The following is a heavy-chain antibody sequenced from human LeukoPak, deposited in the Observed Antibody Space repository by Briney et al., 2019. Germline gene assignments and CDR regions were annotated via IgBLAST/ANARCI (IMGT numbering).Heavy chain of an antibody. J-gene: IGHJ5*02. D-gene: IGHD3-10*01. CDR2: INHSGST. V-gene: IGHV4-34*01. CDR1: GGSFSGYY. Sequence: SETLSLTCAVYGGSFSGYYWSWIRQPPGKGLEGIGEINHSGSTNDNPSLKSRVTISVDTSKNQFSLKLSSVTAGDTAVYYCARRRLGPYYYGSGSYPKNNWFDPWGQGTLVTVSS. CDR3: ARRRLGPYYYGSGSYPKNNWFDP.